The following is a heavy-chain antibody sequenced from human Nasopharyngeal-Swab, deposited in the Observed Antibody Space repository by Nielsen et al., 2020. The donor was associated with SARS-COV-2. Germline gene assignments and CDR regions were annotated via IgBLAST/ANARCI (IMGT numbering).Heavy chain of an antibody. CDR2: IRWNGDSI. CDR3: VKDLGERSAAVGY. V-gene: IGHV3-9*01. Sequence: GESLMTSCAASCFTFNDYAMHWVRPGPGKGLEWVSGIRWNGDSIGYADSVKGRFFVSRDNAKNSLYLQMNSLGVEDTALYYCVKDLGERSAAVGYWGQGTLVTVSS. D-gene: IGHD6-13*01. CDR1: CFTFNDYA. J-gene: IGHJ4*02.